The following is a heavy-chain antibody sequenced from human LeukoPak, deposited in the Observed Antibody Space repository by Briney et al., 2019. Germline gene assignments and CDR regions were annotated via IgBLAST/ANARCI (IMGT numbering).Heavy chain of an antibody. J-gene: IGHJ6*03. CDR1: GGSFSGYY. Sequence: PSETLSLTCAVYGGSFSGYYWSWIRQPPGKGLEWIGEINHSGSTNYNPSLKSRVTISVDTSKNQFSLKLSSVTAADTAVYYCARVYGSGSYGNYYYYMDVWGKGTTVTISS. CDR2: INHSGST. CDR3: ARVYGSGSYGNYYYYMDV. V-gene: IGHV4-34*01. D-gene: IGHD3-10*01.